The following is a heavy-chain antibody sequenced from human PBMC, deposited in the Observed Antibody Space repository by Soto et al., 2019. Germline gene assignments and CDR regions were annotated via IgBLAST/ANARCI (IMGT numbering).Heavy chain of an antibody. D-gene: IGHD1-1*01. CDR2: LYDLDGS. CDR3: ATWHEREHAYDV. CDR1: GFTIRGKKY. Sequence: DVQLVESGGGLIQPGESLRLSCAAFGFTIRGKKYVAWVRQAPGKGLEWVSALYDLDGSFYADSVKGRFTASTDSSKTTVYIQMNVLRPDDTAVYYCATWHEREHAYDVWGQGTTVTVSS. V-gene: IGHV3-53*01. J-gene: IGHJ3*01.